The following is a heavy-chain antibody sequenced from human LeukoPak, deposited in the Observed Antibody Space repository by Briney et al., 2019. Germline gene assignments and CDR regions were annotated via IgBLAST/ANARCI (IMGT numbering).Heavy chain of an antibody. V-gene: IGHV1-2*02. CDR3: ARDQRSTVDIVATIAY. CDR1: GYTFTGYY. J-gene: IGHJ4*02. CDR2: INPNSGGT. Sequence: GASVKVSCKASGYTFTGYYMHWVRQAPGQGLEWMGWINPNSGGTNYAQKFQGRVTMTRDTSISTAYMELSRLGSDDTAVYYCARDQRSTVDIVATIAYWGQGTLVTVSS. D-gene: IGHD5-12*01.